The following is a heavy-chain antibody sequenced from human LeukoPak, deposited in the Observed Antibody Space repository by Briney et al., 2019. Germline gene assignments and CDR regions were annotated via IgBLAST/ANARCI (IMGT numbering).Heavy chain of an antibody. Sequence: SETLSLTCTVSGGSISSGSYYWSWIRQPAGKGLEWIGRIYTSGSTNYNPSLKSRVTISVDTSKNQFSLKLSSVTVADTAVYYCARGTRGYSGYASYYYMDVWGKGTTVTISS. CDR3: ARGTRGYSGYASYYYMDV. CDR2: IYTSGST. J-gene: IGHJ6*03. D-gene: IGHD5-12*01. CDR1: GGSISSGSYY. V-gene: IGHV4-61*02.